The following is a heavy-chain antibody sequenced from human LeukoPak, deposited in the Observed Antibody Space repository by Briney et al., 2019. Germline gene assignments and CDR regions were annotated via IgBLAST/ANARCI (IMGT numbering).Heavy chain of an antibody. CDR3: AKALVPHYYYYYMDV. V-gene: IGHV3-23*01. CDR2: ISGSGGST. Sequence: GGSLRLSCAASGFTFSSYAMSWARQAPGKELEWVSAISGSGGSTYYADSVKGRFTISRDNSKNTLHLQMNSLRAEDTAVYYCAKALVPHYYYYYMDVWGKGTTVTVSS. CDR1: GFTFSSYA. J-gene: IGHJ6*03.